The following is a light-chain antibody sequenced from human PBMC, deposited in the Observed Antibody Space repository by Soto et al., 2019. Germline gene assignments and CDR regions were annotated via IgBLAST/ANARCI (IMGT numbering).Light chain of an antibody. J-gene: IGLJ1*01. CDR1: ALRTKY. CDR2: QDI. Sequence: SYELTQPPSVSVSPGQTASITCSGDALRTKYACWYQQKPGQSPILVIYQDIKRPSGIPERFSGSNSGNTATLTISGTQAMDEADYYCQAWDSGSYVFGTGTKLTVL. CDR3: QAWDSGSYV. V-gene: IGLV3-1*01.